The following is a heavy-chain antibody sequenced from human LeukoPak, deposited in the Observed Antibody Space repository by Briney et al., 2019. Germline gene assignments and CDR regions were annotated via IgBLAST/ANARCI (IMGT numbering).Heavy chain of an antibody. D-gene: IGHD5-12*01. J-gene: IGHJ6*02. V-gene: IGHV1-69*05. CDR2: IIPIFGTA. CDR3: AREDPSVYSGYDSSYYYGMDV. Sequence: ASVKVSCKASGGTFSSYAISWVRQAPGQGLEWMGGIIPIFGTANYAQKFQGRVTITRDTSASTAYMELSSLRSEDTAVYYCAREDPSVYSGYDSSYYYGMDVWGQGTTVTVSS. CDR1: GGTFSSYA.